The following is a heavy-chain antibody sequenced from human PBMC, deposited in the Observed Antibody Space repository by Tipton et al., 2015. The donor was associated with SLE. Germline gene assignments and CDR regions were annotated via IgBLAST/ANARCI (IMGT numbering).Heavy chain of an antibody. CDR2: IYHTATT. J-gene: IGHJ5*02. D-gene: IGHD3-22*01. CDR1: GGSISSNSYY. V-gene: IGHV4-39*01. CDR3: SRLARYDPGGYYTIGLDP. Sequence: TLSLTCTVSGGSISSNSYYWGWIRQPPGKGLEWIGAIYHTATTYYNPSLKSRVTMSVDTSKNELSLKLTSVTAADTAVYFCSRLARYDPGGYYTIGLDPWGQGTRVTVSS.